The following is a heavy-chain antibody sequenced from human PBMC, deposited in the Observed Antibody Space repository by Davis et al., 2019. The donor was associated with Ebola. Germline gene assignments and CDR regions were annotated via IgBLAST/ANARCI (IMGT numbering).Heavy chain of an antibody. CDR2: ISRSGSTI. V-gene: IGHV3-48*03. Sequence: GGSLRLSCAASGFTFSSYELNWVRQAPGKGLEWVSYISRSGSTIYYANTVKGRLTISRDNAKNSLYLQMNSLRAEDTAVYYCARGRRWYSRGPMDVWGQGTTVTVSS. D-gene: IGHD6-19*01. CDR3: ARGRRWYSRGPMDV. J-gene: IGHJ6*02. CDR1: GFTFSSYE.